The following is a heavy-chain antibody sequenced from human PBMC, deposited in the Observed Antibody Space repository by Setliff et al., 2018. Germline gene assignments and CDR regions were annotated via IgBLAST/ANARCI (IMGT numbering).Heavy chain of an antibody. CDR1: SYTFSSYG. CDR3: ARDRRNIVVAVVNAAFDI. D-gene: IGHD2-15*01. J-gene: IGHJ3*02. V-gene: IGHV1-18*01. CDR2: ISAYNGDT. Sequence: ASVKVSCKASSYTFSSYGISWVRQAPGQGLEWMGWISAYNGDTDYAQNLQGRVTMTTDTSTSTAYMELRSLRSDDTAVYYCARDRRNIVVAVVNAAFDIWGQGTMVTVSS.